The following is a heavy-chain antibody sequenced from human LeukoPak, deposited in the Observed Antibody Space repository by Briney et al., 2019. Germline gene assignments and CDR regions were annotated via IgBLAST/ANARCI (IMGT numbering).Heavy chain of an antibody. CDR3: ARLNYYGSGSAYNWFDP. Sequence: GASLQISGKGSGYHFTSYWIGWVRPMPGKGLEWMDITYPGDSDTRYSPSVQGQLTISADKSISTAYLQWSSLKASDTAMYYCARLNYYGSGSAYNWFDPWGQGTLVTVSS. CDR2: TYPGDSDT. J-gene: IGHJ5*02. V-gene: IGHV5-51*01. CDR1: GYHFTSYW. D-gene: IGHD3-10*01.